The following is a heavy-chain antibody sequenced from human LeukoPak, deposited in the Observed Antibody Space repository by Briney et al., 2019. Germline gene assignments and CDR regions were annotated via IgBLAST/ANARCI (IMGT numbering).Heavy chain of an antibody. J-gene: IGHJ6*03. CDR1: GYTFTGYY. V-gene: IGHV1-2*02. CDR3: ARDGGSGYCSSTSCYKGPQDYYYMDV. CDR2: INPNSGGT. D-gene: IGHD2-2*02. Sequence: ASVKVSCKASGYTFTGYYMHWVRQALGQGLEWMGWINPNSGGTNYAQKFQGRVTMTRDTSISTAYMELSRLRSDDTAVNYCARDGGSGYCSSTSCYKGPQDYYYMDVWGKGTTVTVSS.